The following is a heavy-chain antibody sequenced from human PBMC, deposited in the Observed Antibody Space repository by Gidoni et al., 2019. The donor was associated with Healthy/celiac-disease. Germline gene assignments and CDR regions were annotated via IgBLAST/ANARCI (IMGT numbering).Heavy chain of an antibody. J-gene: IGHJ4*02. V-gene: IGHV4-34*01. D-gene: IGHD3-9*01. CDR2: INHSGST. CDR1: GGSFSGYY. CDR3: ARVPDYDILTGYSLPFDY. Sequence: QVQLQQWGAGLLKPSETLSLTCAVYGGSFSGYYWSWIRQPPGKGLEWIGEINHSGSTNYNPSLKSRVTISVDTSKNQFSLKLSSVTAADTAVYYCARVPDYDILTGYSLPFDYWGQGTLVTVSS.